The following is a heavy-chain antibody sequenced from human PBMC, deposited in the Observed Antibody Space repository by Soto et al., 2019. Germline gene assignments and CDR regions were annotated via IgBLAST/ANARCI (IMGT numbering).Heavy chain of an antibody. CDR1: GGSISSGGYY. CDR2: IYYSGST. Sequence: SETLSLTCTVSGGSISSGGYYWSWIRQHPGKGLEWIGYIYYSGSTYYNPSLKSRVTISVDTSKNQFSLKLSSVTAADTAVYYCAGRTGDAFDYWGQGTLVTVSS. D-gene: IGHD7-27*01. V-gene: IGHV4-31*03. CDR3: AGRTGDAFDY. J-gene: IGHJ4*02.